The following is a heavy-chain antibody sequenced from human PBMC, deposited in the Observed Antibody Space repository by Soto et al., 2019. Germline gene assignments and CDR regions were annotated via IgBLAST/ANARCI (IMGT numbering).Heavy chain of an antibody. CDR3: ERASSPRDPWLDY. D-gene: IGHD5-18*01. CDR2: ISSSGGTI. J-gene: IGHJ4*02. CDR1: GFTFSDDY. Sequence: VGSLRLSCGASGFTFSDDYMSWIRQAPGKGLEWVSYISSSGGTIYYADSVKGRFTISRDNAKNSLFLQMNSLRADDTAVYYCERASSPRDPWLDYWGQGTLVTVSS. V-gene: IGHV3-11*01.